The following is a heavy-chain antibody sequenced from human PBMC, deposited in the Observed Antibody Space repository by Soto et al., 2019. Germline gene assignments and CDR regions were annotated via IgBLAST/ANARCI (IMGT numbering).Heavy chain of an antibody. CDR2: IIPMFDTT. Sequence: QVQLVQSGAEVKKPGSSVKVSCKASGGTFSNYAISWVRQAPGQGLEWMGGIIPMFDTTNYTQKFQGRVTITADESTSTAYMELSSLRSEDSAVYYCARVERYCVSSVCYGLGFEYWGQGTLVTVSS. CDR3: ARVERYCVSSVCYGLGFEY. J-gene: IGHJ4*02. V-gene: IGHV1-69*12. D-gene: IGHD2-2*01. CDR1: GGTFSNYA.